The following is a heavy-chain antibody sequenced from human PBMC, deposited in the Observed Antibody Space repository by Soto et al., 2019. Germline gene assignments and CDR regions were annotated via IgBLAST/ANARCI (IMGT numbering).Heavy chain of an antibody. CDR1: GFTFSSHT. V-gene: IGHV3-48*02. CDR3: AIRITMVRGPYYYYAMDV. CDR2: ITSTSSTK. D-gene: IGHD3-10*01. Sequence: GGSLRLSCAASGFTFSSHTMNWVRQAPGKGLERVSYITSTSSTKYYADSVKGRFTISRDNAKNSLYLQMNSLRDEDTAVYYCAIRITMVRGPYYYYAMDVCGPGTTVTVAS. J-gene: IGHJ6*02.